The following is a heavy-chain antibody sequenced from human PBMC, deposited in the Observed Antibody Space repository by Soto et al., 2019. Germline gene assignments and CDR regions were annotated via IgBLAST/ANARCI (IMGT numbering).Heavy chain of an antibody. CDR3: ARSISGYSSSWQDY. Sequence: SETLSLTCTVSGGSIGSGDYYWSWIRQPPGKGLEWIGYIYYSGSTYYNPSLKSRVTISVDASKNQFSLKLSSVTAADTAVYHCARSISGYSSSWQDYWGQGTLVTVSS. J-gene: IGHJ4*02. CDR1: GGSIGSGDYY. D-gene: IGHD6-13*01. CDR2: IYYSGST. V-gene: IGHV4-30-4*01.